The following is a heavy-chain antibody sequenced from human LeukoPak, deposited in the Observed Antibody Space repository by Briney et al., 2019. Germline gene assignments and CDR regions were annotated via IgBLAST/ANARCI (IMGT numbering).Heavy chain of an antibody. D-gene: IGHD6-19*01. CDR3: ARAGEQWLLSGAFDI. J-gene: IGHJ3*02. CDR2: IYYSGST. CDR1: GGSISSYY. Sequence: SETLSLTCTVSGGSISSYYWSWIRKPPGKGLEWIGYIYYSGSTNYNPSLKSRVTISVDTSKNQFSLKLSSVTAADTAVYYCARAGEQWLLSGAFDIWGQGTMVTVSS. V-gene: IGHV4-59*01.